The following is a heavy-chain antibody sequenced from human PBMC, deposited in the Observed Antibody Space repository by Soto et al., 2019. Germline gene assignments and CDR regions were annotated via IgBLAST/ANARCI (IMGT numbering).Heavy chain of an antibody. J-gene: IGHJ4*02. Sequence: PGGSLRLSCAVSGFTFSDYYMSWIRQAPGKGLEWVSHIGRSGNPIYYADSVKGRFTISRDDAKNSLYLQMNSLRAEDKAVYYCERTKRIVGATADYWGQGTLVTVSS. CDR2: IGRSGNPI. V-gene: IGHV3-11*01. CDR3: ERTKRIVGATADY. D-gene: IGHD1-26*01. CDR1: GFTFSDYY.